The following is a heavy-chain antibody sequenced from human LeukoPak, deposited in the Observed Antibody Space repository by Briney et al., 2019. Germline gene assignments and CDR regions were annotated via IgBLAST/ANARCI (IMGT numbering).Heavy chain of an antibody. CDR2: ISSGSITI. V-gene: IGHV3-48*03. Sequence: PGGSLRLSCAASGFIFSTYEMNWVRQAPGKGLEWVSYISSGSITINYADSVRGRFTISRDNTKNSLYLQMNSLRAEDTAVYYCARGGRTSYYFDSWGQGTLVTVSS. CDR1: GFIFSTYE. D-gene: IGHD1-14*01. J-gene: IGHJ4*02. CDR3: ARGGRTSYYFDS.